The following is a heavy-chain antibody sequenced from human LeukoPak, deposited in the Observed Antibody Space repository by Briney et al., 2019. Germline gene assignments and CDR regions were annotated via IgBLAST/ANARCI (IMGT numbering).Heavy chain of an antibody. J-gene: IGHJ4*02. D-gene: IGHD1-26*01. CDR1: GYTFTSYG. CDR2: ISAYNGNT. CDR3: ALVSGRSGRRTVDY. Sequence: ASVKVSCMASGYTFTSYGISWVRQAPGQGLEWVGWISAYNGNTNYAQKLQGRVTMTTDTSTSTAYMELRSLRCDDTAVYYCALVSGRSGRRTVDYWGQGTLVTVSS. V-gene: IGHV1-18*01.